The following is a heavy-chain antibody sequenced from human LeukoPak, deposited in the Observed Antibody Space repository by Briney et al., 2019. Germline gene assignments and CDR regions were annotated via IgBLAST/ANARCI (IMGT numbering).Heavy chain of an antibody. CDR1: GFTFSSYG. D-gene: IGHD3-10*01. J-gene: IGHJ4*02. V-gene: IGHV3-30*03. CDR2: ISYDGSNK. CDR3: ARYYGSGTYALDY. Sequence: QPGRSLRLSCAASGFTFSSYGMHWVRQAPGKGLEWVAVISYDGSNKYYADSVKGRFTISRDNSKNTLYLQMNSLRAEDTAVYYCARYYGSGTYALDYWGQGTLVTVSS.